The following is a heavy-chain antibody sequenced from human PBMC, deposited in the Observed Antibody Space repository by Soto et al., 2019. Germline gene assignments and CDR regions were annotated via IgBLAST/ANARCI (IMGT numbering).Heavy chain of an antibody. CDR1: GFIFSSYA. D-gene: IGHD6-13*01. J-gene: IGHJ4*02. Sequence: EVQLLDSGGGLVQPGGSLRLSCASSGFIFSSYAMSWVRQAPGKGLEWVSGISNRGDSTYYADSVKGRFTISRDNSKKTLFLQMNSLRGEDTAVYYCAKDALSTSWYEFDYWGQGTLVTVSS. V-gene: IGHV3-23*01. CDR2: ISNRGDST. CDR3: AKDALSTSWYEFDY.